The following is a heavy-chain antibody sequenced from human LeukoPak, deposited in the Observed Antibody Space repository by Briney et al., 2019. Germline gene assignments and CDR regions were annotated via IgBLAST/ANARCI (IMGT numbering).Heavy chain of an antibody. Sequence: PGGSLRLSCAASGFTFSSKFMSWVRQAPGKGLEWVSVIYSGGSTYYADSVKGRFTISRDNSKNTLYLQMNSLSAEDTAVYYCARDVGRRYFDYWGQGTLVSVSS. V-gene: IGHV3-66*01. CDR2: IYSGGST. J-gene: IGHJ4*02. CDR1: GFTFSSKF. CDR3: ARDVGRRYFDY.